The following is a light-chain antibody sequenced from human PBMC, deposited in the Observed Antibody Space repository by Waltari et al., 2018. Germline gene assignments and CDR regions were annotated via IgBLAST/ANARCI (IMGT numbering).Light chain of an antibody. CDR3: VLYINSGILV. Sequence: QTVVTQEPSLSVSPGGTVTLTCGLNSGSVSTSYYPSWYQQTPGHAPRTPLYSTHTRSSWVPDRFSGSILGNKAALTITGAQADDESDYFCVLYINSGILVFGGGTKLTVL. V-gene: IGLV8-61*01. CDR1: SGSVSTSYY. CDR2: STH. J-gene: IGLJ2*01.